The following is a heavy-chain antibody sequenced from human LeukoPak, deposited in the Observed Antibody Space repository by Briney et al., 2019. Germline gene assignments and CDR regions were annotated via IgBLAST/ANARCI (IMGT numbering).Heavy chain of an antibody. D-gene: IGHD6-19*01. CDR2: IYYSGST. CDR3: ARSSSGWYGYYFDY. J-gene: IGHJ4*02. V-gene: IGHV4-59*01. CDR1: GGSISSYY. Sequence: SQTLSLTCNVSGGSISSYYWSWIRQPPANGLEWLWSIYYSGSTNYNPSLKSRVTISVDTSKNQFSLKLSSVTAADTAVYYCARSSSGWYGYYFDYWGQGTLVTVSS.